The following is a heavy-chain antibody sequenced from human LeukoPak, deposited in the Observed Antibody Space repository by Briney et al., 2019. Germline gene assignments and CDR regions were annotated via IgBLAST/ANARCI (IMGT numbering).Heavy chain of an antibody. Sequence: SETLSLTCTVSGGSISSYYWSWIRQPAGKGLEWIGRNYTSGSTNYNPSLKSRVTMSVDTSKNQFSLKLSSVTAADTAVYYCAREWGYYDSSGYYYSNVLYDYWGQGTLVTVSS. CDR2: NYTSGST. CDR3: AREWGYYDSSGYYYSNVLYDY. J-gene: IGHJ4*02. CDR1: GGSISSYY. V-gene: IGHV4-4*07. D-gene: IGHD3-22*01.